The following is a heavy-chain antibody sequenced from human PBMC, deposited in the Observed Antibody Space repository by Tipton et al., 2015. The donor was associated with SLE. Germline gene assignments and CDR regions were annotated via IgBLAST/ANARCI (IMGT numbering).Heavy chain of an antibody. CDR1: GYTFTGYY. CDR3: AKRGGSGTYPLLYYYYAMDV. J-gene: IGHJ6*02. V-gene: IGHV1-2*02. CDR2: VNPNTGDT. Sequence: QLVQSGAEVKKPGASVKVSCKASGYTFTGYYIHWVRQAPGQGLEWMGWVNPNTGDTNYAQKFQGRVTMTRDTSISTAYMELSRLTSDDTAVYYCAKRGGSGTYPLLYYYYAMDVWGQGTTVTVSS. D-gene: IGHD1-26*01.